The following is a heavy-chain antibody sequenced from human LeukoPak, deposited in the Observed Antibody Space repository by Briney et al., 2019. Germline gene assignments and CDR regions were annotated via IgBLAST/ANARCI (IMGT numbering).Heavy chain of an antibody. CDR3: ARDGGQYNWFDP. D-gene: IGHD4-23*01. V-gene: IGHV4-31*03. CDR2: IYYSGST. J-gene: IGHJ5*02. Sequence: SETLSLTCTVSGGSISSGGYYWSWIRQHPGKGLEWIGYIYYSGSTYYNPSLKSRVTISVDTSKNQFSLKLSSVTAADTAVYYCARDGGQYNWFDPRGQGTLVTVSS. CDR1: GGSISSGGYY.